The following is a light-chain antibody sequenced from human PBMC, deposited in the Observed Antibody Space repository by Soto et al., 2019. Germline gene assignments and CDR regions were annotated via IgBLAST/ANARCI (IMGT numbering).Light chain of an antibody. CDR2: GAS. J-gene: IGKJ1*01. CDR1: QNVRTF. CDR3: QQHSHWPPWT. V-gene: IGKV3-11*01. Sequence: EFVFTQSPSTLSLSPGERATLSCRASQNVRTFLDWYQQKPGQAPRLLIYGASNRATGIPARFSGSGSGTDFTLTISSLEPEDFAVYYCQQHSHWPPWTFGQGTKVDIK.